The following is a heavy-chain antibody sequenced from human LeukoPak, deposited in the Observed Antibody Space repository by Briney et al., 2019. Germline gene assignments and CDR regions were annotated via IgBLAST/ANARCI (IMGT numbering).Heavy chain of an antibody. CDR2: IKEDGSEK. CDR3: ARGYHNGWTHIAGFDS. D-gene: IGHD6-19*01. J-gene: IGHJ4*02. Sequence: GSLRLSCAASGFTFSTYWMSWVRQAPGKGLEWVANIKEDGSEKYYMDSVKGRFTISRDNAKNSLYLQMNSLRAEDSAVYYCARGYHNGWTHIAGFDSWGQGTLVTVSS. CDR1: GFTFSTYW. V-gene: IGHV3-7*01.